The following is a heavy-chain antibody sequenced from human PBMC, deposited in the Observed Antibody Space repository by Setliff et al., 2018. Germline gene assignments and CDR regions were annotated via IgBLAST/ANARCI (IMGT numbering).Heavy chain of an antibody. CDR2: IYHSGAA. J-gene: IGHJ4*02. D-gene: IGHD1-1*01. CDR3: TGHNAGSSKEHY. V-gene: IGHV4-59*04. Sequence: SETLSLTCTVSGGSISSHSWSWIRQPPGKGLEWLGNIYHSGAAYYNPSLKSRVTISVDTSKNQFSLKLSSATAADPALYCCTGHNAGSSKEHYWGQGTPVTVSS. CDR1: GGSISSHS.